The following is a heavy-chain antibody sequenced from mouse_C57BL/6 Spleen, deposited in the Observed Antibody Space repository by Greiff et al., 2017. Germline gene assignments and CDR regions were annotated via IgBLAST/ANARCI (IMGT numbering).Heavy chain of an antibody. CDR1: GYTFTDYN. Sequence: EVQLQQSGPELVKPGASVKIPCKASGYTFTDYNIDWVKQSHGTSLEWIGDIDPNNGVTNYNQKFTGKATLTVDKSSSTAYMELHSLTSEDTAVYYCARLTFGSSCGNAMDYWGQGTSVTVSS. J-gene: IGHJ4*01. D-gene: IGHD1-1*01. CDR3: ARLTFGSSCGNAMDY. CDR2: IDPNNGVT. V-gene: IGHV1-18*01.